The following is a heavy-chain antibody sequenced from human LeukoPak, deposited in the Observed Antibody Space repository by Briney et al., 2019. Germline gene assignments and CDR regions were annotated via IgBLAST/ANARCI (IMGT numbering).Heavy chain of an antibody. CDR2: ITDSGGDT. D-gene: IGHD6-13*01. Sequence: GGSLRLSCAASGFTFSMYAMGWVRQAPGKGLEWFSAITDSGGDTYYADSVKGRFTISRDNAKNSLYLQMNSLRAEDTAVYYCARTSSSWVNWFDPWGQGTLVTVSS. CDR1: GFTFSMYA. CDR3: ARTSSSWVNWFDP. V-gene: IGHV3-23*01. J-gene: IGHJ5*02.